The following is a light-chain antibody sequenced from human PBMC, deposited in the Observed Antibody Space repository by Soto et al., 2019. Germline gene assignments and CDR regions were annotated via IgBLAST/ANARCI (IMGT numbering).Light chain of an antibody. Sequence: QSALTQPTSVSGSPGLPITISCTGNHNDIGTYDYVSWYQQHPGRASRLLIHGVTTRPSGISGRFSASKSGLTASLTISGLQPEDEADYFCSSFTSNRLYVFGPGTKVTVL. CDR2: GVT. V-gene: IGLV2-14*03. J-gene: IGLJ1*01. CDR1: HNDIGTYDY. CDR3: SSFTSNRLYV.